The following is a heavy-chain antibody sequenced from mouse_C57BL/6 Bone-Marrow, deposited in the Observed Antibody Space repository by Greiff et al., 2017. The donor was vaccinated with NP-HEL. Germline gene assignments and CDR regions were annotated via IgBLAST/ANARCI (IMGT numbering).Heavy chain of an antibody. D-gene: IGHD1-1*01. CDR2: IYPGGGYT. J-gene: IGHJ1*03. V-gene: IGHV1-63*01. CDR3: ARSSGSSPYWYFDV. Sequence: VKLQESGAELVRPGTSVKMSCKASGYTFTNYWIGWAKQRPGHGLEWIGDIYPGGGYTNYNEKFKGKATLTADKSSSTAYMQCSSLTSEDSAIYYCARSSGSSPYWYFDVWGTGTTVTVSS. CDR1: GYTFTNYW.